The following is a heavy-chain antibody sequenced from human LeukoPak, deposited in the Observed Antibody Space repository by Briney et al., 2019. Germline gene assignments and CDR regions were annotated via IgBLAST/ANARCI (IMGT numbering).Heavy chain of an antibody. J-gene: IGHJ4*02. CDR2: IYSGGST. CDR1: GFTVIRNY. V-gene: IGHV3-66*01. Sequence: PGGSLRLSCAASGFTVIRNYMSWVRHAPGKGLEWVSVIYSGGSTYHADSVTGRVTISSDNSKNTLYLQMNSLRAEDTAVYYCARAGPSSSWHQFDYWGQGTLVSVSS. CDR3: ARAGPSSSWHQFDY. D-gene: IGHD6-13*01.